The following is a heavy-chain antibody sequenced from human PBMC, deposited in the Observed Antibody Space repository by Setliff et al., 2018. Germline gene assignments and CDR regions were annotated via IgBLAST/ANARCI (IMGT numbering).Heavy chain of an antibody. D-gene: IGHD1-26*01. Sequence: PGESLKISCRASGYNFANYWIGWVRQMPGKGLEWMAIIYPDDSDSRHSPSFQGQVTISADKSISTAYLQWSSLKASDTAMYYCARVYSGSYLDYWGQGTLVTVS. J-gene: IGHJ4*02. CDR2: IYPDDSDS. CDR1: GYNFANYW. CDR3: ARVYSGSYLDY. V-gene: IGHV5-51*01.